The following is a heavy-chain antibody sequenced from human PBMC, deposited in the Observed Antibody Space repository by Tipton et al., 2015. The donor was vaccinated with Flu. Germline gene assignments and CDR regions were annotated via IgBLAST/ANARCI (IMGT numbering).Heavy chain of an antibody. CDR3: ARGRRHCSGGSCYTNYYYYYYMDV. Sequence: TLSLTCAVYGGSSSGYYWSWIRQPPGKGLEWIGEINHSGSTNYNPSLKSRVTISVDTSKNQFSLKLSSVTAADTAVYYCARGRRHCSGGSCYTNYYYYYYMDVWGKGTTVTVSS. CDR1: GGSSSGYY. V-gene: IGHV4-34*01. D-gene: IGHD2-15*01. J-gene: IGHJ6*03. CDR2: INHSGST.